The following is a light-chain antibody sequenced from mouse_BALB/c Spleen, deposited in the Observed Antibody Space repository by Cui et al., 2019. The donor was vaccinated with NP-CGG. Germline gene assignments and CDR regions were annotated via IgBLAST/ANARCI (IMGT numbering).Light chain of an antibody. CDR3: HQYYTYPLT. J-gene: IGKJ5*01. Sequence: DLVMSQSPSSLTVSVGEKVTMSCKSSQSLLYSSNQNNHLACYQQKPGQSPKLLIYWASTRESGVPDRFTGNGSGTDFTLTIGSVKAEDLAVYYCHQYYTYPLTFGAGTKLELK. CDR1: QSLLYSSNQNNH. V-gene: IGKV8-30*01. CDR2: WAS.